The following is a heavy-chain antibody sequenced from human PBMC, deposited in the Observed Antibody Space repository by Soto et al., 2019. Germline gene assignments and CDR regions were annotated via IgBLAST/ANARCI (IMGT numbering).Heavy chain of an antibody. CDR2: ISSSGSTI. J-gene: IGHJ5*02. V-gene: IGHV3-48*03. D-gene: IGHD2-15*01. Sequence: VGSLRLSCAASGFTFSSYEMNWVRQAPGKGLEWVSYISSSGSTIYYADSVKGRFTISRDNAKNSLYLQMNSLRAEDTAVYYCARWVVAATGNNWFDPWGQGTLVTVSS. CDR1: GFTFSSYE. CDR3: ARWVVAATGNNWFDP.